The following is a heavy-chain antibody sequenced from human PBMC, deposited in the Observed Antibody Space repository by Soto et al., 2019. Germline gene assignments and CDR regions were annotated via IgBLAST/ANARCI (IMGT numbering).Heavy chain of an antibody. V-gene: IGHV3-23*01. CDR2: ISGSGGST. CDR1: GFTFSSYA. CDR3: AKDSGFDVWSGYPLAGGMYV. D-gene: IGHD3-3*01. Sequence: EVQLLESGGGLVQPGGSLRLSCAASGFTFSSYAMSWVRQAPGKGLEWVSAISGSGGSTYYADSVKGRFTISRYNSKNTLYLQMNSLRAEGTAVYYCAKDSGFDVWSGYPLAGGMYVWGQGTTVTVSS. J-gene: IGHJ6*02.